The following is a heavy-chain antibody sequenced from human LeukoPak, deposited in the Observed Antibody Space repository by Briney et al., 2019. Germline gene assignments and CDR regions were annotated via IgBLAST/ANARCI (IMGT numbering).Heavy chain of an antibody. V-gene: IGHV4-4*07. CDR3: GGSRDGYIDY. J-gene: IGHJ4*02. CDR1: GDSISSYY. D-gene: IGHD5-24*01. CDR2: IHTSGST. Sequence: PSETLSLTCTVSGDSISSYYWSWVRQPAGKGLEWIGRIHTSGSTNYNPSLRSRVTMSLATSKNQFSLKLSSVTAADTAVYYCGGSRDGYIDYWGQGTLSPSPQ.